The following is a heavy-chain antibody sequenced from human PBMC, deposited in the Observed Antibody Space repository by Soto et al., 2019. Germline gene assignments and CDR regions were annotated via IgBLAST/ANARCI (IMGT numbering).Heavy chain of an antibody. J-gene: IGHJ4*02. CDR3: ARNSITIFGVVIPNFDY. V-gene: IGHV1-18*01. D-gene: IGHD3-3*01. Sequence: QVQLVQSGAEVKKPGASVKVSCKASGYTFTSYGISWVRQAPGQGLEWMGWISAYNGNTNYAQKLQGRVTMTTDTSTSTGYMELRSLRSDDTAVYYCARNSITIFGVVIPNFDYWGQGTLVTVSS. CDR2: ISAYNGNT. CDR1: GYTFTSYG.